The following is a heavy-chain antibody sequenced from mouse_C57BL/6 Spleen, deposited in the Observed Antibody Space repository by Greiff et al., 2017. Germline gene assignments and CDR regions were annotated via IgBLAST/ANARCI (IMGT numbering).Heavy chain of an antibody. Sequence: EVQLQESGGGLVKPGGSLKLSCAASGFTFSSYAMSWVRQTPEKRLEWVATISDGGSYTYYPDNVKGRFTISRDNAKNNLYLQMSHLKSEDTAMYYCAREDDGYYWFAYWGQGTLVTVSA. D-gene: IGHD2-3*01. J-gene: IGHJ3*01. CDR3: AREDDGYYWFAY. CDR1: GFTFSSYA. CDR2: ISDGGSYT. V-gene: IGHV5-4*01.